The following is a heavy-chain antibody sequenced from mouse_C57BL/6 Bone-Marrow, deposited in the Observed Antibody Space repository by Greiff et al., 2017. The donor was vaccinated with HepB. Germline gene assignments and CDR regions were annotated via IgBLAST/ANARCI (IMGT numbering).Heavy chain of an antibody. J-gene: IGHJ2*01. CDR2: IYTSDSET. V-gene: IGHV1-61*01. D-gene: IGHD1-1*01. Sequence: QVQLQQPGAELVRPGSSVKLSCKASGYTFTSYWMDWVKQRPGQGLEWIGNIYTSDSETHYNQKFKDKATLTVDKSSSTAYMQLSSLTSEDSAVYYCARGVLLRLDDWGQGTTLTVSS. CDR3: ARGVLLRLDD. CDR1: GYTFTSYW.